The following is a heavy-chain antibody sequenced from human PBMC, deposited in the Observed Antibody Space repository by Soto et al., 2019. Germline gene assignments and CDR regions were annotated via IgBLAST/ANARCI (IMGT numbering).Heavy chain of an antibody. J-gene: IGHJ6*02. V-gene: IGHV5-51*01. Sequence: PGESLKISCQGSGYSFTSYWIGWVRQMPGKGLEWMGIIYPGDSDTRYSPSFQGQVTISADKSISTAYLQWSSLKASDTAMYYCARRTVTFYYGMDVWGQGTTVTVSS. D-gene: IGHD4-17*01. CDR3: ARRTVTFYYGMDV. CDR1: GYSFTSYW. CDR2: IYPGDSDT.